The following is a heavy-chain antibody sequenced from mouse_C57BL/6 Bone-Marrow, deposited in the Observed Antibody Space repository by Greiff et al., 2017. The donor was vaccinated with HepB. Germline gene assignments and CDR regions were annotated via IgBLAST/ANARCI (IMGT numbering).Heavy chain of an antibody. J-gene: IGHJ2*01. Sequence: EVKLMESGGGLVQPGGSMKLSCVASGFTFSNYWMNWVRQSPEKGLEWVAQIRLKSDNYATHYAESVKGRFTISRDDSKSSVYLQMNNLRAEDTGIYYCTVIYYYGSYYFDYWGQGTTLTVSS. CDR1: GFTFSNYW. CDR3: TVIYYYGSYYFDY. D-gene: IGHD1-1*01. CDR2: IRLKSDNYAT. V-gene: IGHV6-3*01.